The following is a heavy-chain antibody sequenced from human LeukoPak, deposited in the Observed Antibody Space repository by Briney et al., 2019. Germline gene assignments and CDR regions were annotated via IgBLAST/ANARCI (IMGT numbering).Heavy chain of an antibody. CDR2: ISRTGTSI. Sequence: PGGSLRLSCAASGFTFSTFSMAWVRQAPGKGLEWVSYISRTGTSIHYADSMRGRFTISRDNTKSSLYLQMNNLRVEDTALYFCARTTVAGTIQYWGRGTLVIVSS. CDR3: ARTTVAGTIQY. D-gene: IGHD1-14*01. J-gene: IGHJ4*02. CDR1: GFTFSTFS. V-gene: IGHV3-21*01.